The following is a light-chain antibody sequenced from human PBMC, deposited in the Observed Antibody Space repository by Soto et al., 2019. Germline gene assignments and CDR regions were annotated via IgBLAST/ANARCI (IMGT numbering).Light chain of an antibody. J-gene: IGKJ2*01. CDR2: GSS. Sequence: EVALTQSPGTLSLSPGERATLSCRASQSVSNNYFAWYQQKPGQAPRLLIFGSSDRATGIPYRFSGSGSGTDFTLTISRLEPEDFAVYYCPQYGSSPPYTFGQGNKVEIK. CDR1: QSVSNNY. V-gene: IGKV3-20*01. CDR3: PQYGSSPPYT.